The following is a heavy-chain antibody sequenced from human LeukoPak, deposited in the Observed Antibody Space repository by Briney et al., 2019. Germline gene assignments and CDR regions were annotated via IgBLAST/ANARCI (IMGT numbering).Heavy chain of an antibody. CDR3: ARGWGIAAAGQTDY. J-gene: IGHJ4*02. CDR2: MNPNSGNT. Sequence: APVKVSCKASGYTFTSCDINWVRQATGQGLEWMGWMNPNSGNTGYAQKFQGRVTMTRNTSISTAYMELSSLRSEDTAVYYCARGWGIAAAGQTDYWGQGTLVTVSS. V-gene: IGHV1-8*01. CDR1: GYTFTSCD. D-gene: IGHD6-13*01.